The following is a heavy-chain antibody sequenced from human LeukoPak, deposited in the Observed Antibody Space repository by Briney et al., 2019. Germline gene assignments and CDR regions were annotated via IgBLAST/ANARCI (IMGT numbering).Heavy chain of an antibody. CDR3: VRGGESSSWSYFDY. V-gene: IGHV1-2*06. D-gene: IGHD6-13*01. CDR2: INPNTGAT. J-gene: IGHJ4*02. CDR1: GYTFTGYY. Sequence: ASVKVSCKASGYTFTGYYMYWVRQAPGHGLEWMGRINPNTGATNYEQKFQGRVSVTRDTSISTAYMELTRLTSDDTAVYFCVRGGESSSWSYFDYWGQGTLVTVSS.